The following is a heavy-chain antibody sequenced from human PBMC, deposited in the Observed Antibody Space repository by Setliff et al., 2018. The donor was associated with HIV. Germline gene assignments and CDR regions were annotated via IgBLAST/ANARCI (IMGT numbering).Heavy chain of an antibody. Sequence: SETLSLTCTVSGGSISGFYWSWIRQSAGKGLEWIGRIHTSESTYYNPSLKSRVTISVDTSKNHFSLKLNSVTAADTAVYYCARAPGPYGDYNWFDPWGQGALVTVSS. D-gene: IGHD4-17*01. J-gene: IGHJ5*02. CDR3: ARAPGPYGDYNWFDP. CDR2: IHTSEST. CDR1: GGSISGFY. V-gene: IGHV4-4*07.